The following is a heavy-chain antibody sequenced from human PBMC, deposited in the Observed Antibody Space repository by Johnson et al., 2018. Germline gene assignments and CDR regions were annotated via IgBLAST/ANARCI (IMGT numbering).Heavy chain of an antibody. CDR3: ATGHYLAGTTYSQH. CDR1: GFTFINYV. D-gene: IGHD1-7*01. J-gene: IGHJ1*01. V-gene: IGHV3-23*04. CDR2: ISESGDTT. Sequence: VQLVQSGGALVQPGGSLRLSCVVSGFTFINYVMNWVRQAPGRGLEWISVISESGDTTYYADSVKGRFTIPRDDSQKTLFLQMSGLRAEDTAVYFCATGHYLAGTTYSQHWGQGTLVTVSS.